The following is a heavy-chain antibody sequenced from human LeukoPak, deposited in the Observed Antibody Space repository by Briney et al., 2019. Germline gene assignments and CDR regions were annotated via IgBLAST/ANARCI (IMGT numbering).Heavy chain of an antibody. V-gene: IGHV3-23*01. J-gene: IGHJ4*02. CDR1: GFTFSNYA. Sequence: GGSLRLSCAASGFTFSNYAMSWVRQAPGKGLEWVSAISGSGSSTYYAYSVKGRFTISRDNSKSTLYLQMNSLRAEDTAVYYCVKSPLNLGYCSGGSCHYFDYWGQGTLVTVSS. CDR3: VKSPLNLGYCSGGSCHYFDY. D-gene: IGHD2-15*01. CDR2: ISGSGSST.